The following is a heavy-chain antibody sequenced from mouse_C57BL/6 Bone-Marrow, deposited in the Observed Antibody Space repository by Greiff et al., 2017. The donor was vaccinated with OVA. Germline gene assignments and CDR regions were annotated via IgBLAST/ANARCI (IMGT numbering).Heavy chain of an antibody. CDR2: IFPGSGST. CDR3: ARSLIYYYGSEYFDV. J-gene: IGHJ1*03. D-gene: IGHD1-1*01. V-gene: IGHV1-75*01. Sequence: VQLQQSGPELVKPGASVKISCKASGYTFTDYYINWVKQRPGQGLEWIGWIFPGSGSTYYNEKFKGKATLTVDKSSSTAYMLLSSLTSEDSAVYFCARSLIYYYGSEYFDVWGTGTTVTVSS. CDR1: GYTFTDYY.